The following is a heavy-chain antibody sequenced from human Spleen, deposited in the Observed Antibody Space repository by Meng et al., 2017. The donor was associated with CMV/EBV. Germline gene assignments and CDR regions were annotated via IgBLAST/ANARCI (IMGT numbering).Heavy chain of an antibody. V-gene: IGHV1-18*04. CDR1: RYTFTGYY. J-gene: IGHJ4*02. CDR2: ISAYNGNT. Sequence: VQLLQVGAEVKKPGASVKVSCKASRYTFTGYYMHWVRQAPGQGLEWMGWISAYNGNTNYAQKLQGRVTMTTDTSTSTAYMELRSLRSDDTAVYYCARGHLSGDLEAYWGQGTLVTVSS. CDR3: ARGHLSGDLEAY. D-gene: IGHD2-21*01.